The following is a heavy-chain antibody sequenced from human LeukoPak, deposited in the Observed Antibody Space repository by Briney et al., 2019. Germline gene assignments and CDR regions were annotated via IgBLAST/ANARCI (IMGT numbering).Heavy chain of an antibody. D-gene: IGHD5-18*01. J-gene: IGHJ4*02. CDR3: ANTAMVSPYYFDY. Sequence: PSETLSLTCAVYGGSFSGYYWSWIRQPPGKGLEWIGEINHSGSTNYNPSLKSRVTISVDTSKDQFSLKLSSVTAADTAVYYCANTAMVSPYYFDYWGQGTLVTVSS. V-gene: IGHV4-34*01. CDR2: INHSGST. CDR1: GGSFSGYY.